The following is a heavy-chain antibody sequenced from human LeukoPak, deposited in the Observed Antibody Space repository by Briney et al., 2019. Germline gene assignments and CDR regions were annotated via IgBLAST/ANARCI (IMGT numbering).Heavy chain of an antibody. J-gene: IGHJ4*02. Sequence: KSGGSLRLSCAASGFTFSSYSMNWVRQAPGKGLEWVSSISSSSYIYYADSVKGRFTISRDNAKNSLYLQMNSLRAEDTAVYYCARDFTSYGYVYYFDYWGQGTLVTVSS. CDR2: ISSSSYI. V-gene: IGHV3-21*01. D-gene: IGHD5-18*01. CDR1: GFTFSSYS. CDR3: ARDFTSYGYVYYFDY.